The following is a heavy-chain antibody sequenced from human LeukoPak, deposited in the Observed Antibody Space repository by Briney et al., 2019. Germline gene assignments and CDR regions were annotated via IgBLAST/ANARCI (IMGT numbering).Heavy chain of an antibody. CDR3: ARVSVYGDYGGQLDP. D-gene: IGHD4-17*01. V-gene: IGHV4-30-4*01. CDR1: GGSISSGDYY. CDR2: IYYSGST. J-gene: IGHJ5*02. Sequence: KASQTLSLTCTVSGGSISSGDYYWSWIRQPPGKGLEWIGYIYYSGSTYYNPSLKSRVTISVVTSKNQFSLKLSSVTAADTAVYYCARVSVYGDYGGQLDPWGQGTLVTVSS.